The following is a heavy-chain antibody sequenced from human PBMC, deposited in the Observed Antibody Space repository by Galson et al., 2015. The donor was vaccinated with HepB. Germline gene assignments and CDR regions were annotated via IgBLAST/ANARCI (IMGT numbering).Heavy chain of an antibody. J-gene: IGHJ4*02. D-gene: IGHD5-18*01. V-gene: IGHV4-39*07. Sequence: ETLSLNCTVSGASISSSLYYWVWIRQPPEKGLEWIGSIYYTGNTYYTSSLKSRVTISMYMSKNQFSLKVNSVTAADTAVYYCARAAGDSSTYAKDYWGQGTLVTVSS. CDR2: IYYTGNT. CDR3: ARAAGDSSTYAKDY. CDR1: GASISSSLYY.